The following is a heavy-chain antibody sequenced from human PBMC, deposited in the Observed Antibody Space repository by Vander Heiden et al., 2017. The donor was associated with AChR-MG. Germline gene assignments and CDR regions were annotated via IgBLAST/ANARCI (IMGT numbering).Heavy chain of an antibody. D-gene: IGHD6-6*01. CDR2: IWYDGSNK. V-gene: IGHV3-33*01. CDR1: GFTFSSYG. CDR3: AREQLSSSSHYYYYYMDV. J-gene: IGHJ6*03. Sequence: QVQLVESGGGVVQPGRSLRLSCAASGFTFSSYGMHWVRQAPGKGLGWVAVIWYDGSNKYYADSVKGRFTISRDNSKNTLYLQMNSLRAEDTAVYYCAREQLSSSSHYYYYYMDVWGKGTTVTVSS.